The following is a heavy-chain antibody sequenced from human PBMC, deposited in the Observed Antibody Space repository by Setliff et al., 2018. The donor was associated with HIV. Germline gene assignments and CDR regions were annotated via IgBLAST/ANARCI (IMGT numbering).Heavy chain of an antibody. CDR1: GGSISNYY. Sequence: PSETLSLTCTVSGGSISNYYWNWIRQSPGKGLEWIGYIYYSESADYNYNPSLKSRVTISVDTSKNQFSLKLSSVTAADTAVYYCAGDSGYPSNWFDPWGQGILVTVSS. D-gene: IGHD3-22*01. V-gene: IGHV4-59*12. J-gene: IGHJ5*02. CDR3: AGDSGYPSNWFDP. CDR2: IYYSESADY.